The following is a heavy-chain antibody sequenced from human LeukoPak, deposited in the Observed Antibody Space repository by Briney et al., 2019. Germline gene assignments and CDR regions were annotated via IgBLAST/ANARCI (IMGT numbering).Heavy chain of an antibody. V-gene: IGHV4-59*01. D-gene: IGHD3-22*01. Sequence: SETLSLTCTVSGGSISSYYWSRIRQPPGKGLEWIGYIYYSGSTNYNPSLKSRVTISVDTSKNQFSLKLSSVTAADTAVYYCARGAWVVTPSDYYYYGMDVWGQGTTVTVSS. CDR1: GGSISSYY. CDR2: IYYSGST. J-gene: IGHJ6*02. CDR3: ARGAWVVTPSDYYYYGMDV.